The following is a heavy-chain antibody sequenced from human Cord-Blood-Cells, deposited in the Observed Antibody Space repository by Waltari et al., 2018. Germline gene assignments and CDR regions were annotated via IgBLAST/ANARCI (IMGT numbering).Heavy chain of an antibody. V-gene: IGHV1-69*06. CDR1: GGTFSSYA. J-gene: IGHJ4*02. D-gene: IGHD6-13*01. CDR2: IIPILGTA. Sequence: VQLVQSGAEEKKPGSSEKFHCKASGGTFSSYALSWVGQAPGQGREWMGRIIPILGTASYAQKSQGRLPLAADKSTRTASMELGRLRSADTAVYYCARGWEQQLTPFDYWVPGSLVTVAS. CDR3: ARGWEQQLTPFDY.